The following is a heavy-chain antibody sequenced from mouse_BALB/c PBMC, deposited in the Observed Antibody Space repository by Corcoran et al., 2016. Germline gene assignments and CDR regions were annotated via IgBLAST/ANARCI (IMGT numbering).Heavy chain of an antibody. CDR2: ILPGSGST. CDR3: ARRRDYYGSSRDY. CDR1: GYTFSSYW. Sequence: QVQLQQSGAELMKPGASVKISCKATGYTFSSYWIEWVKQRPGHGLEWIGEILPGSGSTNYNEKFKGKATFTAATSSNTAYMQLSSLTSEDSAVYYCARRRDYYGSSRDYWGQGTTLTVSS. V-gene: IGHV1-9*01. D-gene: IGHD1-1*01. J-gene: IGHJ2*01.